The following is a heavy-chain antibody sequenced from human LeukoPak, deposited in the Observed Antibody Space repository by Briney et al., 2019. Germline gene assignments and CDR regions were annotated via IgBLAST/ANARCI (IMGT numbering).Heavy chain of an antibody. Sequence: PSETLSLTCTVSGGSISNGGYYWSWIRQPPGKGLEWIGYIYHSGSTYYNPSLKSRVTISVDRSKNQFSLKLSSMTAADTAVYYCSRGTTSMTIFGVVIYAFDIWGQGTMVTVSS. CDR3: SRGTTSMTIFGVVIYAFDI. CDR2: IYHSGST. D-gene: IGHD3-3*01. CDR1: GGSISNGGYY. V-gene: IGHV4-30-2*01. J-gene: IGHJ3*02.